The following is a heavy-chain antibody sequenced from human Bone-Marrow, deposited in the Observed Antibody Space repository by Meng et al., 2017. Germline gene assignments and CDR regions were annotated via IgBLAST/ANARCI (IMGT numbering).Heavy chain of an antibody. J-gene: IGHJ3*01. Sequence: GSLRLSCTVSSYSISGGYFWGWIRQPPGKGLAWIGHIHHSGTTYYNPSLTSRLTITPDTSKNQISLTLSSVTAADTAVYYCARLQRISLTVVLWGQGTMVTVSS. CDR3: ARLQRISLTVVL. CDR1: SYSISGGYF. V-gene: IGHV4-38-2*02. CDR2: IHHSGTT. D-gene: IGHD3-22*01.